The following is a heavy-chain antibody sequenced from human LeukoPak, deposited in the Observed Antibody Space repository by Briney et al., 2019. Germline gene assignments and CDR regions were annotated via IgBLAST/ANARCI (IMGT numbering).Heavy chain of an antibody. D-gene: IGHD3-22*01. CDR1: GGSISSGDYY. CDR2: IYYSGST. J-gene: IGHJ4*02. Sequence: PSETLSLTCTVSGGSISSGDYYWSWIRQHPGKGLEWIGYIYYSGSTYYNPSLKSRVTISVDTSKNQFSLKLSSVTAADTAVYYCARGVYDSIGYYPDYWGQGTLVTVSS. V-gene: IGHV4-30-4*08. CDR3: ARGVYDSIGYYPDY.